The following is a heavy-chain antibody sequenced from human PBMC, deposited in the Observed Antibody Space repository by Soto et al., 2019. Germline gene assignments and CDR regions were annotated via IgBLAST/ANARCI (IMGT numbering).Heavy chain of an antibody. Sequence: SETLSLTCAVYGGSFSGYYWSWIRQPPGKGLEWIGEINHSGSTNYNPSLKSRVTISVDTSKNQFSLKLSSVTAADTAVYYCATIGALPRRNKYSSLPYYYMDVWGKGTTVTVSS. J-gene: IGHJ6*03. V-gene: IGHV4-34*01. D-gene: IGHD6-6*01. CDR2: INHSGST. CDR3: ATIGALPRRNKYSSLPYYYMDV. CDR1: GGSFSGYY.